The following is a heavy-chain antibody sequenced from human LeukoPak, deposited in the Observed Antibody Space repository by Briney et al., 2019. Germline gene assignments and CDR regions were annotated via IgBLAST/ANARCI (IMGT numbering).Heavy chain of an antibody. Sequence: GGSLRLSCAASGFIFSSYAMSWVRQAPGKGLEWVSAISGSGGSRYHADSVKGRFTISRDNSKNTLYLQMNSLRAEDTAVYYCAKTGMGYCSSTSCYQPDYWGQGTLVTVSS. CDR2: ISGSGGSR. V-gene: IGHV3-23*01. CDR1: GFIFSSYA. J-gene: IGHJ4*02. CDR3: AKTGMGYCSSTSCYQPDY. D-gene: IGHD2-2*01.